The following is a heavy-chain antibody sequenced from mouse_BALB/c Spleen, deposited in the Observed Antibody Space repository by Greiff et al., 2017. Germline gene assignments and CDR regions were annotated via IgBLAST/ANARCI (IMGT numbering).Heavy chain of an antibody. CDR1: GYSITSDYA. J-gene: IGHJ4*01. CDR2: ISYSGST. D-gene: IGHD1-1*01. Sequence: DVKLVESGPGLVKPSQSLSLTCTVTGYSITSDYAWNWIRQFPGNKLEWMGYISYSGSTSYNPSLKSRISITRDTSKNQFFLQLNSVTTEDTATYYCASSYGYYAMDYWGQGTSVTVSS. V-gene: IGHV3-2*02. CDR3: ASSYGYYAMDY.